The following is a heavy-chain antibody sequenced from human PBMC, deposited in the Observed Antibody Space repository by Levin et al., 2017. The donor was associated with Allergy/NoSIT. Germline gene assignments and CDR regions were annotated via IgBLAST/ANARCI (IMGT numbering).Heavy chain of an antibody. J-gene: IGHJ4*02. CDR1: GYSISSGFY. V-gene: IGHV4-38-2*01. D-gene: IGHD3-10*01. CDR2: LYHSGSA. CDR3: ARGVGLAPATFDY. Sequence: KAGGSLRLSCAVSGYSISSGFYWGWIRQPPGKGLEWIGSLYHSGSAYYSPSLKSRVTLSVDTSKNQFSLRLTSVTATDTAVYYCARGVGLAPATFDYWGQGTLVTVSS.